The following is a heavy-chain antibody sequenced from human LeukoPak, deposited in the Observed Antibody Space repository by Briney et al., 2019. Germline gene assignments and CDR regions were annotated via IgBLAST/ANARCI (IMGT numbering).Heavy chain of an antibody. J-gene: IGHJ4*02. D-gene: IGHD1-26*01. CDR1: GGTFSSYA. V-gene: IGHV1-69*04. Sequence: ASVKVSCKASGGTFSSYAISWVRQAPGQGLEWMGRIIPILGIANYAQKFQGRVTITADKSTSTAYMELSSLRSEDTAVYYCAAQERWELQAYFDYWGQGTLVTVSS. CDR2: IIPILGIA. CDR3: AAQERWELQAYFDY.